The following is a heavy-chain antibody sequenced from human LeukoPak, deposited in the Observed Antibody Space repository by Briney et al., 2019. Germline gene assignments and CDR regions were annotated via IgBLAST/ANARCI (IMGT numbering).Heavy chain of an antibody. J-gene: IGHJ4*02. CDR2: IIQDGSDK. CDR1: GFTLSSYW. CDR3: ARGLRWQDY. V-gene: IGHV3-7*04. Sequence: GGSLRLSCAASGFTLSSYWMSWVRQAPGKGLEWVANIIQDGSDKYYVDSVKGRFTISRDNAKNSLYLQMNSLRAEDTAVYYCARGLRWQDYWGQGTLVIVSS. D-gene: IGHD4-23*01.